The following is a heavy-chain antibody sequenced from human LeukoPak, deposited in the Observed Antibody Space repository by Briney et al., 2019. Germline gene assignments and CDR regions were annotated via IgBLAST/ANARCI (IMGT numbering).Heavy chain of an antibody. J-gene: IGHJ3*02. CDR1: GFTFSSYW. CDR3: ARAWGRHIVVVPAALDAFDI. CDR2: ISSSGSTI. Sequence: PGGSLRLSCAASGFTFSSYWMSWIRQAPGKGLEWVSYISSSGSTIYYADSVKGRFTISRDNAKNSLYLQMNSLRAEDTAVYYCARAWGRHIVVVPAALDAFDIWGQGTMVTVSS. D-gene: IGHD2-2*01. V-gene: IGHV3-11*04.